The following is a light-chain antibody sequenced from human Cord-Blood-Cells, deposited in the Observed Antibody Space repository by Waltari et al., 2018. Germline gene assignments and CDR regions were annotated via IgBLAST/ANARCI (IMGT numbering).Light chain of an antibody. CDR3: QQFNNYPQVT. CDR2: DAS. V-gene: IGKV1D-13*01. Sequence: AIQLPQSPSSLSASVGDRVTITCRASQGISSALAWYQQKPGKAPKLLIYDASSLESGVPSRFSGSGSGTDFTLTISSLQPEDFATYYCQQFNNYPQVTFGGGTKVEIK. CDR1: QGISSA. J-gene: IGKJ4*01.